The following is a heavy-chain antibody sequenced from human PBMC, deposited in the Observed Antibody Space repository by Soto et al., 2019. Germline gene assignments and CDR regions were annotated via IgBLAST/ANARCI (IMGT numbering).Heavy chain of an antibody. V-gene: IGHV3-11*01. D-gene: IGHD4-17*01. CDR3: ARDHGDYRKYYYYCYMDV. CDR1: GFTFSDYY. CDR2: ISSSGSTI. J-gene: IGHJ6*03. Sequence: VQLVESGGGFVKPGGSLRLSCAASGFTFSDYYMSWIRQAPGKGLEWVSYISSSGSTIYYADSVKGRFTISRDNAKNSLYLQMNSLRAEDTAVYYCARDHGDYRKYYYYCYMDVWGKGTTVTVSS.